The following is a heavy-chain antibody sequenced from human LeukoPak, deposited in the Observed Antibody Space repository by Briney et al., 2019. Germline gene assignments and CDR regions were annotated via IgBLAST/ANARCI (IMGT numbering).Heavy chain of an antibody. CDR2: IYTSGST. CDR1: GGSISSGSYY. CDR3: ARGPYYYDSSGYYPLTPNDAFDI. V-gene: IGHV4-61*02. D-gene: IGHD3-22*01. Sequence: SQTLSLTCTVSGGSISSGSYYWSWIRQPAGKGLEWIGRIYTSGSTNYNPSLKSRVTISVDTSKNQFSLKPSSVTAADTAVYYCARGPYYYDSSGYYPLTPNDAFDIWGQGTMVTVSS. J-gene: IGHJ3*02.